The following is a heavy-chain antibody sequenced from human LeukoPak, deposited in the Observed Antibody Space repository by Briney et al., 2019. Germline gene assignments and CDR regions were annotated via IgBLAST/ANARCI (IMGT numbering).Heavy chain of an antibody. V-gene: IGHV1-46*01. CDR1: GYTFTSYY. J-gene: IGHJ4*02. CDR3: ARATSSGWYVLGY. D-gene: IGHD6-19*01. Sequence: ASVNVSCKASGYTFTSYYMHWVRQAPGQGLEWMGVVNPSGGSTSYAQKFQGRVTMTRDTSTRTVYMDLRSLRSEDTAVYYCARATSSGWYVLGYWGQGILVTVSS. CDR2: VNPSGGST.